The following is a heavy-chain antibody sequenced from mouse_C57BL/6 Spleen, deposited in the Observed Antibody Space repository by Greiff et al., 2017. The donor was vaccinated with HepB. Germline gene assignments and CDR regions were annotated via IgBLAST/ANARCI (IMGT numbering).Heavy chain of an antibody. CDR2: ISSGGDYI. CDR1: GFTFSSYA. D-gene: IGHD2-4*01. Sequence: DVQLVESGEGLVKPGGSLKLSCAASGFTFSSYAMSWVRQTPEKRLEWVAYISSGGDYIYYADTVKGRFTISRDNARNTLYLQMSSLKSEDTAMYYCTRDDYDGGGFDYWGQGTTLTVSS. V-gene: IGHV5-9-1*02. J-gene: IGHJ2*01. CDR3: TRDDYDGGGFDY.